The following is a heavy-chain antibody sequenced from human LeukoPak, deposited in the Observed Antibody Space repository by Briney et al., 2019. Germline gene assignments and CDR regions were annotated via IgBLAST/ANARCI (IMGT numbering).Heavy chain of an antibody. J-gene: IGHJ6*03. V-gene: IGHV3-49*04. D-gene: IGHD3-3*01. CDR3: TRVQLYYDFWSGSYYYYYMDV. CDR2: IRSKAYGGTT. Sequence: GGSLRLSCTASGFTFGDYAMSWVRQAPGKGLEWVGFIRSKAYGGTTEYAASVKGRFTISRDDSKSIAYLQMNSLKTEDTAVYYCTRVQLYYDFWSGSYYYYYMDVWGKGTTVTVSS. CDR1: GFTFGDYA.